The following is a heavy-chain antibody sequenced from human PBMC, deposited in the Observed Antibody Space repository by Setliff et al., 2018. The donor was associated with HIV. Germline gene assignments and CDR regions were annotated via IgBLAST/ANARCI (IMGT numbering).Heavy chain of an antibody. CDR2: INPAGNPT. CDR3: CIMITFGGVIVANWFDP. D-gene: IGHD3-16*02. Sequence: ASVKVSCKTSGFTFTAYYMHWVRQAPGQGLEWMGIINPAGNPTSYAQKFQGRVTITADESTSTAYMELSSLRSEDTAVYYCCIMITFGGVIVANWFDPWGQGTLVTVSS. J-gene: IGHJ5*02. CDR1: GFTFTAYY. V-gene: IGHV1-46*01.